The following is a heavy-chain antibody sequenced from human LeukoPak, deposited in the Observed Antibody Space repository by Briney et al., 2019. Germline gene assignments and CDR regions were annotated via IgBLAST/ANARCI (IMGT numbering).Heavy chain of an antibody. V-gene: IGHV3-66*01. CDR1: GFTVSSNY. CDR2: IYSGGST. J-gene: IGHJ4*02. CDR3: ARPLIAAAPWYFDY. D-gene: IGHD6-13*01. Sequence: QPGGSLRLSCAASGFTVSSNYMSWVRQAPGKGLEWVSVIYSGGSTYYADSVKGRFTISRDNSKNTLYLQMNSLRAEDTAVYYCARPLIAAAPWYFDYWGQGTLVTVSS.